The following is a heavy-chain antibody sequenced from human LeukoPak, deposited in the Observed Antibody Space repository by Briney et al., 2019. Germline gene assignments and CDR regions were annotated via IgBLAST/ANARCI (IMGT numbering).Heavy chain of an antibody. D-gene: IGHD4-23*01. CDR1: GGSISSYY. Sequence: PSETLSLTCTVSGGSISSYYWSWIRQPPGKGLEWIGYIYYSGSTNYNPSLKSRVTISVDTSKNQFSLKLSSVTAADTAVYYCASCGGNPPRYYYGMDVWGQGTTVTVSS. V-gene: IGHV4-59*01. J-gene: IGHJ6*02. CDR3: ASCGGNPPRYYYGMDV. CDR2: IYYSGST.